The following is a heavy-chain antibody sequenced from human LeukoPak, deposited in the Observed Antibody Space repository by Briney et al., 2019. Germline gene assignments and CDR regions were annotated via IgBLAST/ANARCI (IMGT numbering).Heavy chain of an antibody. V-gene: IGHV4-34*01. J-gene: IGHJ4*02. Sequence: PSETLSLTCAVYGGSSSGYYWSWIRQPPGKGLEWIGEINHSGSTNYNPSLKSRVTISVDTSKNQFSLKLSSVTAADTAVYYCARNRWGITMVRGVSLDYWGQGTLVTVSS. CDR2: INHSGST. CDR1: GGSSSGYY. CDR3: ARNRWGITMVRGVSLDY. D-gene: IGHD3-10*01.